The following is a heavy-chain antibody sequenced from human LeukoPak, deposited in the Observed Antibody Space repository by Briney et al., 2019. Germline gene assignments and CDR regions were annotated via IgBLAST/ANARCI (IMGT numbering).Heavy chain of an antibody. CDR1: GFTLSSYG. CDR2: IAHNGVNK. V-gene: IGHV3-30*12. D-gene: IGHD3-9*01. J-gene: IGHJ4*02. CDR3: ASWGRDILTGYYQFDY. Sequence: GRSLRLSCATSGFTLSSYGMHWVRQAPGKGLEWVAIIAHNGVNKYYTDSVKGRFTISRDNAKNSLYLQMNSLRAEDTAVYYCASWGRDILTGYYQFDYWGQGTLVTVSS.